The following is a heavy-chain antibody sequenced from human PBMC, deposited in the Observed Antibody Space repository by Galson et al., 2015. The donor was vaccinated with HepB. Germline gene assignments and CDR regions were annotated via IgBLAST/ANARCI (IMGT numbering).Heavy chain of an antibody. CDR2: INAGNGNT. CDR3: ARLRHYGSGSYLADAFDI. D-gene: IGHD3-10*01. J-gene: IGHJ3*02. Sequence: SVKVSCKASGYTFTSYAMHWVRQAPGQRLEWMGWINAGNGNTKYSQKFQGRVTITRDTSASTAYMELSSLRSEDTAVYYCARLRHYGSGSYLADAFDIWGQGTMVTVSS. CDR1: GYTFTSYA. V-gene: IGHV1-3*01.